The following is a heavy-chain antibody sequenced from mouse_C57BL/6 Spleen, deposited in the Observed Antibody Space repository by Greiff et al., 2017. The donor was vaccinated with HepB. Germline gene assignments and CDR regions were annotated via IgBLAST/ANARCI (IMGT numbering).Heavy chain of an antibody. CDR3: ARGNWDAWYFDV. D-gene: IGHD4-1*01. CDR1: GYTFTSYW. J-gene: IGHJ1*03. Sequence: QVQLQQPGTELVKPGASVKLSCKASGYTFTSYWMHWVKQRPGQGLEWIGNINPSNGGTNYNEKFKSKATLTVDKSSSTAYMQLSSLTSEDAAVYYCARGNWDAWYFDVWGTGTTVTVSS. V-gene: IGHV1-53*01. CDR2: INPSNGGT.